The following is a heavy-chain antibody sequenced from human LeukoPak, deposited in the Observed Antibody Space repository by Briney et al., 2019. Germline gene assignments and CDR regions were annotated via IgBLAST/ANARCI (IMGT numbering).Heavy chain of an antibody. CDR2: ISGSGDTT. Sequence: GGSLRLSCAASGFTFSTYAVSWVRQAPGKGLEWVSGISGSGDTTYFADSVKGRFTISRDNSKNTLHLQINSLRAEDMAVYYCAKEAGSGWSYFDYWGQGTLVTVSS. J-gene: IGHJ4*02. CDR1: GFTFSTYA. D-gene: IGHD6-19*01. CDR3: AKEAGSGWSYFDY. V-gene: IGHV3-23*01.